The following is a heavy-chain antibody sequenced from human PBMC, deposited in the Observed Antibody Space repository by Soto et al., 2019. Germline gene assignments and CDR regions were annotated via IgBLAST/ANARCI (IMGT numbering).Heavy chain of an antibody. Sequence: EVQMLESGGGLVQPGGSLRLSCAASGFTFSSYAMSWVRQAPGKGLEWVSAISGSGGSTYYADSVKGRFTISRDNSKNTLYLQMNSLRAEDTAVYYCAKGGGSVLVPAAMDYWGQGTLVTVSS. D-gene: IGHD2-2*01. CDR2: ISGSGGST. CDR1: GFTFSSYA. V-gene: IGHV3-23*01. J-gene: IGHJ4*02. CDR3: AKGGGSVLVPAAMDY.